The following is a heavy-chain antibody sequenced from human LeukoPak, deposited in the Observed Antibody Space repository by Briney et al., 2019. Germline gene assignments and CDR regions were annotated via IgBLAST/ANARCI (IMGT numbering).Heavy chain of an antibody. Sequence: KPSETLSLTCTVSGGSISSSSYYWGWIRQPPGKGLEWIGSIYYSGSTYYNPSLKSRVTISVDTSKNQFSLKLSSVTAADTAVYYCARLPYDILTGYQSDYWGQGTLVTVPS. V-gene: IGHV4-39*01. D-gene: IGHD3-9*01. CDR2: IYYSGST. CDR1: GGSISSSSYY. CDR3: ARLPYDILTGYQSDY. J-gene: IGHJ4*02.